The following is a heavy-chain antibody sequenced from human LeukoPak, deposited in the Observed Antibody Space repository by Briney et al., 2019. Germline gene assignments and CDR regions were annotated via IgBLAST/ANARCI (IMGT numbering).Heavy chain of an antibody. CDR2: VYSSGST. Sequence: SETLSLTCTVSGGSIRGYYWSWIRQSAGKGLEWIGRVYSSGSTNYNPSFESRLTMSEDTSKNQFSLKLRSVTAADTAVYYCARDLAPQHRAGYTGYFDLWGRGALVTVSS. D-gene: IGHD5-18*01. J-gene: IGHJ2*01. CDR3: ARDLAPQHRAGYTGYFDL. V-gene: IGHV4-4*07. CDR1: GGSIRGYY.